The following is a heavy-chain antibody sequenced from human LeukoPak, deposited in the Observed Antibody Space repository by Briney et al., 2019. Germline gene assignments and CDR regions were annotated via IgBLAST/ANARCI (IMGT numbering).Heavy chain of an antibody. Sequence: GGSLRLSCAASGFTFNKHGMHWVRQAPGKGLEWVAFIRYDGSDKYYADSVKGRFTISRDSSRSTLYLQLNSLRAEDTAVYYCARAVQLWFPFDYWGQGTLVTVSS. J-gene: IGHJ4*02. CDR1: GFTFNKHG. CDR2: IRYDGSDK. D-gene: IGHD5-18*01. V-gene: IGHV3-30*02. CDR3: ARAVQLWFPFDY.